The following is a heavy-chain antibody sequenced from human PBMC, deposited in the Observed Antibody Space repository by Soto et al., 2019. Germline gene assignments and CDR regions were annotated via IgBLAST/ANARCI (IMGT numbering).Heavy chain of an antibody. D-gene: IGHD2-2*01. CDR3: ARAQVPAAMFSDAFDI. J-gene: IGHJ3*02. CDR2: ISSSSSYI. V-gene: IGHV3-21*01. CDR1: GFTFSSYS. Sequence: GGSLRLSCAASGFTFSSYSMNWVRQAPGKGLEWVSSISSSSSYIYYADSVKGRFTISRDNAKNSLYLQMNSLRAEDTAVYYCARAQVPAAMFSDAFDIWGQGTMVTVSS.